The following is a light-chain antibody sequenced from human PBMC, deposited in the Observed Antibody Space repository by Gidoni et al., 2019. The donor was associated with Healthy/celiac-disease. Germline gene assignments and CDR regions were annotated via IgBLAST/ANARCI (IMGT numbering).Light chain of an antibody. CDR1: SGHSSYA. CDR3: QTWGTGIQV. J-gene: IGLJ2*01. CDR2: LNSDGIH. Sequence: QLVLTQSPSASAYLGASVKLTCTLSSGHSSYAIAWHQQQPEKGPRYLMKLNSDGIHSKGDGIPDRFSGSSSGAERYLTSSSLQSEDEADYYCQTWGTGIQVFGGGTKLTVL. V-gene: IGLV4-69*01.